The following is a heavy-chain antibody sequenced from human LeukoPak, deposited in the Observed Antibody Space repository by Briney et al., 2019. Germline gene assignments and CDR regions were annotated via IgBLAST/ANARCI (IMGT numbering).Heavy chain of an antibody. J-gene: IGHJ4*02. CDR2: IYHSGST. V-gene: IGHV4-38-2*02. D-gene: IGHD3-22*01. CDR3: ARDRIYGTKNYYDSSGYLY. Sequence: AETLSLTCTVSGYSISSGYDGGGSRQPPGEGLEGIGSIYHSGSTYYNPSLKSRVTISVDTSKNQFSLKLSSVTAADTAVYYCARDRIYGTKNYYDSSGYLYWGQGTLVTVSS. CDR1: GYSISSGYD.